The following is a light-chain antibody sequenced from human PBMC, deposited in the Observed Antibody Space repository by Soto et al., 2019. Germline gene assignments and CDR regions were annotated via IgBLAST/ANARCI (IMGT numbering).Light chain of an antibody. V-gene: IGLV1-44*01. CDR3: AAWDDSLNGVV. CDR1: SSNIGSNT. CDR2: YNN. Sequence: QAVVTQPPSASGTPGQRVTISCSGSSSNIGSNTVNWYQQLPGTAPKLLIYYNNQRPSGVPDRFSGSKSGTSASLAISGLQSEDETNYYCAAWDDSLNGVVFGGGTKLTVL. J-gene: IGLJ2*01.